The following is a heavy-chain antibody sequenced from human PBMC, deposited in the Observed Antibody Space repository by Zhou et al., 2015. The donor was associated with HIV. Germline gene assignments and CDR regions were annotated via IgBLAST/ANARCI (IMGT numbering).Heavy chain of an antibody. D-gene: IGHD3-16*01. Sequence: QVQLVQSGSELKKPGASVKVSCKASGYIFNTYTLHWVRQAPGQGLEWMGWINTHTGNPRYAQGFTGRFVFSLETYVSTAHLQISSLKAEDTALYYCARGRDSYVLEDAFDIWGQGTSVTVSS. V-gene: IGHV7-4-1*02. CDR3: ARGRDSYVLEDAFDI. CDR1: GYIFNTYT. CDR2: INTHTGNP. J-gene: IGHJ3*02.